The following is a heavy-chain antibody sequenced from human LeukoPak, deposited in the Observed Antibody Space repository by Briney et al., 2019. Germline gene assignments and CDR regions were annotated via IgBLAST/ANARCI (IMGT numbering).Heavy chain of an antibody. CDR2: IDTAGDT. D-gene: IGHD1-26*01. Sequence: GSLRLSCAASGFTFNTYDMHWFRQPTGKGLEWVSGIDTAGDTYYPDPGSVKGRFTISRENAKNSLYLQINSLRVEDTAVYYCVRSKWEVPFDQWGQGTLVTVSS. CDR1: GFTFNTYD. J-gene: IGHJ4*02. CDR3: VRSKWEVPFDQ. V-gene: IGHV3-13*01.